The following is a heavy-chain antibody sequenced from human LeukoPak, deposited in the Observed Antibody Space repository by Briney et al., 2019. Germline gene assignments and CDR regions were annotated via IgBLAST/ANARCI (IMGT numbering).Heavy chain of an antibody. CDR2: INSDGRST. CDR1: GFTFSSSW. CDR3: ARDLGRSPGGIVVVIPPLGY. J-gene: IGHJ4*02. V-gene: IGHV3-74*01. Sequence: GGSLRLSCAASGFTFSSSWMHWVRQVPGKGLVWVSRINSDGRSTSYADSVKGRFTISRDNAKNTLYLQMNSLRAEDTAVYYCARDLGRSPGGIVVVIPPLGYWGQGTLVTVSS. D-gene: IGHD3-22*01.